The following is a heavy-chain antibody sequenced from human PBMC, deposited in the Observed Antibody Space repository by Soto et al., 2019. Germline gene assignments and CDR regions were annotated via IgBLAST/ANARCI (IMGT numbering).Heavy chain of an antibody. CDR2: ISYDGSNK. CDR1: GFTFSSYG. CDR3: AKSPPKQQGQGLYRMDV. V-gene: IGHV3-30*18. J-gene: IGHJ6*02. Sequence: GGSLRLSCAASGFTFSSYGMHWVRQAPGKGLEWVAVISYDGSNKYYADSVKGRFTISRDNSKNTLYLQMNSLRAEDTAVYYCAKSPPKQQGQGLYRMDVCGPGTTVTVSS. D-gene: IGHD6-13*01.